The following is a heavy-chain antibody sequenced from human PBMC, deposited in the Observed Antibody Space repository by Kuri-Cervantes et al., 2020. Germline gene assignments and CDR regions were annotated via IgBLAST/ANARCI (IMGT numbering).Heavy chain of an antibody. V-gene: IGHV1-18*04. CDR1: GYTFTHRY. CDR3: AREGQMVRGRIDY. J-gene: IGHJ4*02. Sequence: ASVKVSCKASGYTFTHRYLHWVRQAPGQGLEWMGWISAYNGDTNYAQKLQGRVTMTTDTSTSTAYMELRSLRSDDTAMYYCAREGQMVRGRIDYWGQGTLVTVSS. D-gene: IGHD3-10*01. CDR2: ISAYNGDT.